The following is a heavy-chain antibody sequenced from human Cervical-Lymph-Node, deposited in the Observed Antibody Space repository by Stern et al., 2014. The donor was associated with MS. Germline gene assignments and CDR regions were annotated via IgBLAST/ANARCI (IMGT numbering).Heavy chain of an antibody. CDR2: IIPIFGTA. Sequence: QVQLVQSGAEVKKPGSSVKVSCKASGGTFSSYAISWVRQAPGQGLEWMGGIIPIFGTANYAQKFQGRVTIAADESTSTAYMELSSLRSEDTAVYYCARVGLQDTAMAYYFDYWGQGTLVTVSS. D-gene: IGHD5-18*01. CDR1: GGTFSSYA. CDR3: ARVGLQDTAMAYYFDY. V-gene: IGHV1-69*01. J-gene: IGHJ4*02.